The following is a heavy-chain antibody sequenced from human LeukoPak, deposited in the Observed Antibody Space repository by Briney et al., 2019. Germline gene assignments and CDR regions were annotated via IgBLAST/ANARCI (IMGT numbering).Heavy chain of an antibody. J-gene: IGHJ6*03. Sequence: SETLSLTCTVSGGSISSGSYYWSWIRQPAGKGLEWIGRIYTSGSTNYNPSLKSRVTISVDTSKNQFSLKLSSVTAADTAVYYCARERYCSSTSCRRHAYYYYMDVWGKGTTVTVSS. CDR1: GGSISSGSYY. CDR2: IYTSGST. V-gene: IGHV4-61*02. D-gene: IGHD2-2*01. CDR3: ARERYCSSTSCRRHAYYYYMDV.